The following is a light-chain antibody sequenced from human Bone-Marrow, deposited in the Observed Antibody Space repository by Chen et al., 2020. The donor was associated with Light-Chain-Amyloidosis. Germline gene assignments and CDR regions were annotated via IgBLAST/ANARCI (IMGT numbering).Light chain of an antibody. CDR2: DDS. J-gene: IGLJ3*02. CDR1: NIGSTS. Sequence: SYVLTQPSSVSVAPGQTATIACWGNNIGSTSVHWYQQTPGQAPLLVVYDDSDRPSGIPERLSGSNSGNTATLTISRVEAGDEADYYCQVWDRSSDRPVFGGGTKLTV. V-gene: IGLV3-21*02. CDR3: QVWDRSSDRPV.